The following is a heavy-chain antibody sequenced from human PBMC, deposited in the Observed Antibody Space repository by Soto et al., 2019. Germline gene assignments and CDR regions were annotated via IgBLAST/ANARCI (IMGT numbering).Heavy chain of an antibody. J-gene: IGHJ4*02. D-gene: IGHD1-7*01. CDR3: ARADKWNYVGEYFDY. CDR1: GGCISSGGYY. Sequence: QVQLQESGPGVVKPSQTLSLTCTVSGGCISSGGYYWSWIRQHPGKGLEWIGYIYYSGSTYYNPSLKSRVTITVDTSKNQFSLKLSSVTAADTAVSYCARADKWNYVGEYFDYWGQGTLVTVSS. CDR2: IYYSGST. V-gene: IGHV4-31*03.